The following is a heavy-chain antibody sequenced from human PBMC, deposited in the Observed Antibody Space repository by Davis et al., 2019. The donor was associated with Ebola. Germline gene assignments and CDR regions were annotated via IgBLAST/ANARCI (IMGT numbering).Heavy chain of an antibody. CDR1: GGSFSGYY. Sequence: SETLSLTCAVYGGSFSGYYWSWIRQHPGKGLEWIGYIYYSGSTYYNPSLKSRVTISVDTSKNQFSLKLSSVTAADTAVYYCARAATRDGYNFRPHFDIWGQGTMVTVSS. CDR3: ARAATRDGYNFRPHFDI. V-gene: IGHV4-31*11. CDR2: IYYSGST. D-gene: IGHD5-24*01. J-gene: IGHJ3*02.